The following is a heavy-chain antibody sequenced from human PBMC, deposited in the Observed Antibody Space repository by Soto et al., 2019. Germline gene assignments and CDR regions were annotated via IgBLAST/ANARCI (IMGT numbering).Heavy chain of an antibody. CDR3: ARDSRAEAGNRRYYFDY. CDR2: VSSSGNT. CDR1: GDSLGNYY. V-gene: IGHV4-4*07. D-gene: IGHD6-13*01. Sequence: SLTCTVSGDSLGNYYWFWIRQPVGKGLEWIGRVSSSGNTNANPTLNSRATMSIDTSKDQFSLNLNSVTAADTAVYYCARDSRAEAGNRRYYFDYWGQGTLVTVYS. J-gene: IGHJ4*02.